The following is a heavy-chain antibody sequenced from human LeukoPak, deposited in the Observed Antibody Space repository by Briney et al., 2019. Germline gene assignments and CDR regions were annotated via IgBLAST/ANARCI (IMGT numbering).Heavy chain of an antibody. CDR1: GGSISTYY. CDR3: ARFSDYGDLRYFDY. J-gene: IGHJ4*02. CDR2: IFYSGNT. D-gene: IGHD4-17*01. V-gene: IGHV4-59*01. Sequence: PSETLSLTCTVSGGSISTYYWSWIRQPPGKGLEWIGYIFYSGNTNYSPSLKSRVTILVDTSKNQFSLKLSSVTAADTAVYYCARFSDYGDLRYFDYWGQGTLVTVSS.